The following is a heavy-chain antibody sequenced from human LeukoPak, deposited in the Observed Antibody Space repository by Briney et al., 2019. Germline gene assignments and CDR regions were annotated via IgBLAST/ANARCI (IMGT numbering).Heavy chain of an antibody. CDR1: GGSISSYY. CDR3: ARGLGYCSSTSCYFDY. Sequence: SETLSLTCTVSGGSISSYYWSWIRQPPGKGLEWIGYIYHSGSTYYNPSLKSRVTISVNRSKNQFSLKLSSVTAADTAVYYCARGLGYCSSTSCYFDYWGQGTLVTVSS. V-gene: IGHV4-59*12. D-gene: IGHD2-2*01. CDR2: IYHSGST. J-gene: IGHJ4*02.